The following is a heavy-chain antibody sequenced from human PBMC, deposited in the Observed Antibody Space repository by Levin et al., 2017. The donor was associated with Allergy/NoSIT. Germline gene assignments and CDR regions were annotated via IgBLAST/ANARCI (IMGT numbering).Heavy chain of an antibody. V-gene: IGHV4-4*02. CDR1: GGSISSSTW. CDR2: IYHSGST. CDR3: ARVWPPGMAVAGVCDY. J-gene: IGHJ4*02. Sequence: PSETLSLTCAVSGGSISSSTWWSWVRQPPGKGLEWIGEIYHSGSTNYNPSLKSRVTISVDKSKNQFSLKLSSVTAADTALYYCARVWPPGMAVAGVCDYWGQGTLLTVSS. D-gene: IGHD6-19*01.